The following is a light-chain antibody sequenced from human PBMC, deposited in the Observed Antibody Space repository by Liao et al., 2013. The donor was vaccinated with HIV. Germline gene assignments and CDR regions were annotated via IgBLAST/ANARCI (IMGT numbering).Light chain of an antibody. V-gene: IGLV3-21*01. Sequence: SYVLTQPPSVSVAPGKTARITCGGNNIGRKSVHWYQQKPGQAPMLVIHDDTDRPSGIPERFSGSNSGNTATLTINRVEAGDSSNDYLVFGGGTKLTVL. CDR2: DDT. J-gene: IGLJ2*01. CDR3: V. CDR1: NIGRKS.